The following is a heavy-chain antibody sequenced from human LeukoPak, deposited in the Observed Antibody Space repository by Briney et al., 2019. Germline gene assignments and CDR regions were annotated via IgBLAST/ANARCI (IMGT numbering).Heavy chain of an antibody. CDR3: ARGRDWGEFLAWFDP. J-gene: IGHJ5*02. V-gene: IGHV1-2*02. Sequence: ASVEVSCKASGYTFTGYYIHWVRQAPGQGLEWMGWTNPDSGGASYAQKFQGRVTMTRDTSISTVYMELNRLTSDDTAMYYCARGRDWGEFLAWFDPWGQGTLVTVSS. CDR2: TNPDSGGA. D-gene: IGHD3-3*01. CDR1: GYTFTGYY.